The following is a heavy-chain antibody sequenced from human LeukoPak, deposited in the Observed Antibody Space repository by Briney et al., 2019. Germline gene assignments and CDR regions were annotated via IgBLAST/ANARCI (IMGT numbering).Heavy chain of an antibody. D-gene: IGHD6-13*01. Sequence: PSETLSLTCTVSGGSISSYYWSWIRQPPGKGLEWIGYIYYSGCTNYNPSLKSRVTISVDTSKNQFSLKLSSVTAADTAVYYCARAGVAAAVDWYFDLWGRGTLVTVSS. CDR3: ARAGVAAAVDWYFDL. J-gene: IGHJ2*01. CDR2: IYYSGCT. CDR1: GGSISSYY. V-gene: IGHV4-59*01.